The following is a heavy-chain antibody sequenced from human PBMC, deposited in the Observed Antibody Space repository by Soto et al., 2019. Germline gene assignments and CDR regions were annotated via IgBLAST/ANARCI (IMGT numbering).Heavy chain of an antibody. D-gene: IGHD2-15*01. V-gene: IGHV3-21*01. CDR1: RYRVWSYG. J-gene: IGHJ4*02. CDR3: AREGGYVDY. CDR2: ISSSSSYI. Sequence: AACRYRVWSYGINWVRQAPGKGLEWVSSISSSSSYIYYADSVKGRFTISRDNAKNSLYLQMNSLRAEDTAVYYCAREGGYVDYWGQGTLVTVSS.